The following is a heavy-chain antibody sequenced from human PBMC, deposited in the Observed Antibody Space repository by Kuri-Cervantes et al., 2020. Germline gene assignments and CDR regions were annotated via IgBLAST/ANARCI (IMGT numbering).Heavy chain of an antibody. CDR3: AKDKALSSSFLHY. Sequence: GESLKISCAASGFTFSSYWMSWVRQAPGKGLEWVANIKQDGSEKYYVDSVKGRFTISRDNSKNTLYLQMNGLRAEDTAVYYCAKDKALSSSFLHYWGQGTLVTVSS. J-gene: IGHJ4*02. CDR1: GFTFSSYW. CDR2: IKQDGSEK. D-gene: IGHD6-6*01. V-gene: IGHV3-7*03.